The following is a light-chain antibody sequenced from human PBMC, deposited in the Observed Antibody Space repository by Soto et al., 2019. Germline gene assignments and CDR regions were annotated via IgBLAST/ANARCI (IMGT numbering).Light chain of an antibody. CDR3: QHYYSSPLT. Sequence: IVMTQSPDSLAVSLGERATINCKSSQSVLSSSNNKNYLAWYPQKPGQPPKVVIYWASTRGSGVPDRFSGSGSGTDFTLTISSLQAEDVAVYYCQHYYSSPLTFCGGTKVDIK. CDR1: QSVLSSSNNKNY. CDR2: WAS. V-gene: IGKV4-1*01. J-gene: IGKJ4*01.